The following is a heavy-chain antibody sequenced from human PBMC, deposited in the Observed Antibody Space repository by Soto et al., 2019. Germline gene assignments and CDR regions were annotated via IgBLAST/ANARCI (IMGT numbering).Heavy chain of an antibody. CDR3: ARSGYYYDSSGYYPDD. J-gene: IGHJ4*02. CDR1: EYSFTSYW. CDR2: IYPGDSDT. D-gene: IGHD3-22*01. Sequence: XESLKIFREGFEYSFTSYWIVWVRQMPGKGLEWMGIIYPGDSDTRYSPSFQGQVTISADKSISTAYLQWSSLKASDTAMYYCARSGYYYDSSGYYPDDWGQGTLVTVSS. V-gene: IGHV5-51*01.